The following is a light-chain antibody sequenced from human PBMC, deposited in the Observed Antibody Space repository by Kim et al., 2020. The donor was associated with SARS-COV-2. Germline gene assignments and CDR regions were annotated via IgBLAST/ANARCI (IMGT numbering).Light chain of an antibody. CDR3: QQRSNWPPRLT. Sequence: EIVLTQSTGTLSLSPGERATLSCRASQSVSSSYLAWYQQKPGQAPRLLIYGASNRATGIPARFSGSGSGTDFTLTISSLEPEDFAVYYCQQRSNWPPRLTFGGGTKVDIK. CDR1: QSVSSSY. CDR2: GAS. J-gene: IGKJ4*01. V-gene: IGKV3D-20*02.